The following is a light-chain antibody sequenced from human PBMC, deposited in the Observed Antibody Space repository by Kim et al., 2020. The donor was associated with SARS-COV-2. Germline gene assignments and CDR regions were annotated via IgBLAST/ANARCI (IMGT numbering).Light chain of an antibody. J-gene: IGLJ2*01. Sequence: SELTQDPAVSVALGQTVRITCQGDSLRSYYATWYQQKPGQAPILVIYGKNNRPSGIPDRFSGSSSGNTASLTITATQAGDEADYYCNSRDSNDNVVFGGGTQLTV. V-gene: IGLV3-19*01. CDR1: SLRSYY. CDR2: GKN. CDR3: NSRDSNDNVV.